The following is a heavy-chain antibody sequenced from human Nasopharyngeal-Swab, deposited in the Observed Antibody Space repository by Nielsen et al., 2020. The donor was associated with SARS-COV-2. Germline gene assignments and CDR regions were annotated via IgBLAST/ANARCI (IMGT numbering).Heavy chain of an antibody. V-gene: IGHV3-30-3*01. CDR1: GFTFSRYT. J-gene: IGHJ4*02. CDR3: SSTPLDSSGYYYAFHY. CDR2: ISYDGSNK. D-gene: IGHD3-22*01. Sequence: GSLRLSCAASGFTFSRYTMHWVRQAPGKGLEWVAVISYDGSNKYYADSVKGRFTISRDISKNTLYLQMNSLRAEDTAVFYCSSTPLDSSGYYYAFHYWGRGTLVTISS.